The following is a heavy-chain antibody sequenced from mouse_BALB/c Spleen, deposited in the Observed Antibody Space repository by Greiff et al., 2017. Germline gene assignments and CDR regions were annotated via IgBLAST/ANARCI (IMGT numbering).Heavy chain of an antibody. CDR3: ARFDTTVVAPFAY. D-gene: IGHD1-1*01. CDR1: GYTFTSYW. CDR2: IYPGDGDT. V-gene: IGHV1-87*01. Sequence: QVQLKQSGAELARPGASVKLSCKASGYTFTSYWMQWVKQRPGQGLEWIGAIYPGDGDTRYTQKFKGKATLTADKSSSTAYMQLSSLASEDSAVYYCARFDTTVVAPFAYWGQGTLVTVSA. J-gene: IGHJ3*01.